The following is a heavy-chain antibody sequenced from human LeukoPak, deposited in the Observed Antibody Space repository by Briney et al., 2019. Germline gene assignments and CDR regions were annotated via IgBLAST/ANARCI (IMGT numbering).Heavy chain of an antibody. V-gene: IGHV1-2*02. CDR1: GSTFTAYY. CDR2: INPNTGDT. Sequence: ASVKVSCKASGSTFTAYYMHWERQAPGQGLEWMGWINPNTGDTNYAQHFQGRVTMNRDTSISTAYMELSSLRSDDTAVYYCARSADGYTCGHLDFWGQGTLVTVSS. CDR3: ARSADGYTCGHLDF. J-gene: IGHJ4*02. D-gene: IGHD5-18*01.